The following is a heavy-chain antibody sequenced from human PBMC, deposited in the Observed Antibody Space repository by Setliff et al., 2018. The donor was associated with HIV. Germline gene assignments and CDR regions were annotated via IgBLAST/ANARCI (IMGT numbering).Heavy chain of an antibody. CDR3: ARDEPKNTEAAPGY. V-gene: IGHV1-24*01. J-gene: IGHJ4*02. CDR1: GDTLTELS. D-gene: IGHD6-6*01. CDR2: FDPEDGET. Sequence: ASVKVSCKVSGDTLTELSIHWVRQAPGKGLEWMGGFDPEDGETVYAQKFQGRVTMTEDTSADTAYMELSSLISEDTAVYYCARDEPKNTEAAPGYWGQGTLVTVSS.